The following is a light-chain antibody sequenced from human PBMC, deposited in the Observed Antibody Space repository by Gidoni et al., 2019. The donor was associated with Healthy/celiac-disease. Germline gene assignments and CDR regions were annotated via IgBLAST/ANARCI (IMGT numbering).Light chain of an antibody. J-gene: IGLJ2*01. CDR3: QVWDSSSDQGAV. CDR1: HLGSKI. V-gene: IGLV3-21*02. Sequence: SYVLTQPPSVSVAPGQTARITCGGKHLGSKIVHWYQQKPGQAPVLVVYDDSDRPSGIPERFSGSNSGNTATLTISRVEAGDEAYYYCQVWDSSSDQGAVFGGGTKLTVL. CDR2: DDS.